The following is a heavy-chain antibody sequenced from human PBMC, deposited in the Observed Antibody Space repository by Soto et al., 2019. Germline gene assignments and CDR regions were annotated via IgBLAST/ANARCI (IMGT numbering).Heavy chain of an antibody. V-gene: IGHV4-39*01. CDR2: FYYPGTT. J-gene: IGHJ5*02. CDR1: GESVSSSTHF. Sequence: KTSETLSLTCSASGESVSSSTHFWGWIRQPPGKGLEWIGSFYYPGTTDYNPSLKSRVTISADTSKNHFSPTLTSVTATDTAVYYCARHLPYSSSSFSSWGQGTLVTVSS. D-gene: IGHD6-6*01. CDR3: ARHLPYSSSSFSS.